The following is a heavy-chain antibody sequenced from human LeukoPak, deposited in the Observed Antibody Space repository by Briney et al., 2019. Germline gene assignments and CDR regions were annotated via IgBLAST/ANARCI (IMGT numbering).Heavy chain of an antibody. V-gene: IGHV3-7*01. J-gene: IGHJ4*02. CDR1: GFTFSSFA. D-gene: IGHD3-22*01. Sequence: GGSLRLSCAASGFTFSSFAMSWVRQAPGKGLEWVANIKQDGSEKYYVDSVKGRFTISRDNAKNSLYLQMNSLRAEDTAVYYCARATDYYDSSGYYSTLTYYFDYWGQGTLVTVSS. CDR3: ARATDYYDSSGYYSTLTYYFDY. CDR2: IKQDGSEK.